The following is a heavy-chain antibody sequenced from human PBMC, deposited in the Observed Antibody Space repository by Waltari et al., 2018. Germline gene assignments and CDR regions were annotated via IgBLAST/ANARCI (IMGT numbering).Heavy chain of an antibody. D-gene: IGHD2-2*01. J-gene: IGHJ3*02. V-gene: IGHV4-34*01. CDR3: AITSDCSSTSCVDAFDI. Sequence: QVQLQQWGAGVVKPSETLSMTCAVYGGSFSGYYWCWIRQPPGKGLGWIGEINHSGSTNYNPSLKSRVTISVDTSKNQFSLKLSSVTAADTAVYYCAITSDCSSTSCVDAFDIWGQGTMVTVSS. CDR1: GGSFSGYY. CDR2: INHSGST.